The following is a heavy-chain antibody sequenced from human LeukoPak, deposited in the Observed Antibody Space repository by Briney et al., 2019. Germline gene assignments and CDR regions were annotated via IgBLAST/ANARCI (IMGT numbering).Heavy chain of an antibody. Sequence: SETLSLTCTVSGGSISSYYWSWIRQPAGKGLEWIGRIYTSGSTNYNPSLKSRVTMSVDTSKNQFSLKLSSVTAADTAVYYCASTYYYGSGSRDAFDIWGQGTMVTVSS. V-gene: IGHV4-4*07. CDR3: ASTYYYGSGSRDAFDI. CDR1: GGSISSYY. CDR2: IYTSGST. J-gene: IGHJ3*02. D-gene: IGHD3-10*01.